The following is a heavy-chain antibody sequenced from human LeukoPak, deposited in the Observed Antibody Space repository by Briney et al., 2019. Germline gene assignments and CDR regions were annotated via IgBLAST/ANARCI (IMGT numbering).Heavy chain of an antibody. CDR3: ARSMVRGVIIEGRGFDY. CDR2: IWYDGSNK. CDR1: GFTFSSYG. J-gene: IGHJ4*02. Sequence: GRSPRLSCAASGFTFSSYGMHWVRQAPGKGLEWVAVIWYDGSNKYFADSVKGRFTISRDNSKNTLYLQMNSLRAEDTAVYYCARSMVRGVIIEGRGFDYWGQGTLVTVSS. V-gene: IGHV3-33*01. D-gene: IGHD3-10*01.